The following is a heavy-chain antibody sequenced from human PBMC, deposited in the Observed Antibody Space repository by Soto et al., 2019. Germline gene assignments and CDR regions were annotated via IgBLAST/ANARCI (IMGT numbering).Heavy chain of an antibody. Sequence: EVQLLESGGGVVQPGGSLRLSCAASGFIFSNYAMSWVRQAPGKGLEWVSGISGSAGSTYNADSVKGRFTISRDTSKNTMYMQVSSLSAEDTAVYYCAKKSADASGYFDSWGQGTLVTVAS. J-gene: IGHJ4*02. V-gene: IGHV3-23*01. CDR2: ISGSAGST. CDR3: AKKSADASGYFDS. CDR1: GFIFSNYA. D-gene: IGHD3-10*01.